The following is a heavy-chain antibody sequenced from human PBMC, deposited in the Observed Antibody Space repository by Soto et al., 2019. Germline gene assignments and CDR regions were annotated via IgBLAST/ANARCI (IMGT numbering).Heavy chain of an antibody. V-gene: IGHV3-23*01. CDR2: ISGSGGST. CDR3: SKDNGRSGSYEGVFDY. J-gene: IGHJ4*02. D-gene: IGHD1-26*01. Sequence: EVQLLESGGGLVQPGGSLRLSCAASGFTFSSYAMSWVRQAPGKGLEWVSAISGSGGSTYYADSVKGRFTISRDNSKNTLYLQMNSLRAEDTAVYYCSKDNGRSGSYEGVFDYWGQGTLVTGSS. CDR1: GFTFSSYA.